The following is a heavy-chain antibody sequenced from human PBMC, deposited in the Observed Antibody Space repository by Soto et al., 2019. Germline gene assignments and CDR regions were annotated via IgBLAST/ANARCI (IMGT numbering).Heavy chain of an antibody. CDR1: GGTFSSYA. CDR3: ARVVAVVKSFHYWYFDL. D-gene: IGHD2-15*01. Sequence: QVQLVQSGAEVKKPGSSVKVSCKASGGTFSSYAISWVRQAPGQGLEWMGGIIPIFGTTNYARKFQGRVTITADESTSTAYMELSSLGSEDTAVYYCARVVAVVKSFHYWYFDLWGRGTLVSVSS. J-gene: IGHJ2*01. CDR2: IIPIFGTT. V-gene: IGHV1-69*12.